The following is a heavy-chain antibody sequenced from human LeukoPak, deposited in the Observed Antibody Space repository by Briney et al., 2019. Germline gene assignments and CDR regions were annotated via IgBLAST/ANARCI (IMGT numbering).Heavy chain of an antibody. CDR3: ARSYYDYVWGSYRYVSPHFDY. D-gene: IGHD3-16*02. CDR2: IYYSGST. V-gene: IGHV4-30-4*08. Sequence: SETLSLTCTVSGGSISSGDYYWSWIRQPPGKGLEWIGYIYYSGSTYYNPSLKSRVTISVDTSKNQFPLKLSSVTAADMAVYYCARSYYDYVWGSYRYVSPHFDYWGQGTLVTVSS. J-gene: IGHJ4*02. CDR1: GGSISSGDYY.